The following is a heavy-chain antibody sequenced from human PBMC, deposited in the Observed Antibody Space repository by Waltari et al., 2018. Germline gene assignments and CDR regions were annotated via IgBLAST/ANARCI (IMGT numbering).Heavy chain of an antibody. J-gene: IGHJ4*02. D-gene: IGHD3-10*01. V-gene: IGHV4-38-2*01. CDR1: GYSISSGYY. CDR2: IYHSGSN. Sequence: QVQLQESGPGLVKPSETLSLTCGVSGYSISSGYYWGWIRQPPGKGLEWIGSIYHSGSNYYNPSLKSRVTISVDPSKNQFSLKLSSVTAADTAVYYCARHPDYGSGRFSYWGQGTLVTVSS. CDR3: ARHPDYGSGRFSY.